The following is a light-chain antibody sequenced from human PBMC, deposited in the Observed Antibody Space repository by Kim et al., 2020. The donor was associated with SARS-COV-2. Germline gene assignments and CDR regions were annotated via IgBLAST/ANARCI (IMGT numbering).Light chain of an antibody. J-gene: IGLJ1*01. CDR2: GKN. V-gene: IGLV3-19*01. CDR1: SLRAFY. Sequence: SSELTQDPAVSVALGQTVRITCQGDSLRAFYASWYQQKPGRAPLLVIYGKNNRPSGIPDRFSGSTSGNTASLTITGAQAEDEADYYCNSRDSTINHLVFGAGTKVTVL. CDR3: NSRDSTINHLV.